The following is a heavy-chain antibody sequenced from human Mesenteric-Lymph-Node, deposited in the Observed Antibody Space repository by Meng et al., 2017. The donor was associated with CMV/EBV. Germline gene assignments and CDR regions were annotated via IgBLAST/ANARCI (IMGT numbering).Heavy chain of an antibody. CDR3: ARKQLTLPPVGDPYWYFDL. CDR1: ISDW. V-gene: IGHV4-4*02. CDR2: IYHTGRT. J-gene: IGHJ2*01. Sequence: ISDWWSWVRQPQGKGREWIGEIYHTGRTKHNTSLKSRGSISLDKSKNYFSLRLSSVTAADTAVYYCARKQLTLPPVGDPYWYFDLWGRGALVTVSS. D-gene: IGHD2-2*01.